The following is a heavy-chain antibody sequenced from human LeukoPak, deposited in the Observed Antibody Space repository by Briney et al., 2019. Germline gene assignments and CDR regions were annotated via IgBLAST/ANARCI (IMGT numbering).Heavy chain of an antibody. V-gene: IGHV4-61*02. J-gene: IGHJ6*03. CDR2: IYTSGST. Sequence: PSQTLSLTCTVSGGSISSGSYYWSWIRQPAGKGLEWIGRIYTSGSTNYNPSLKSRVTISVDTSKNQFSLKLSSVTAADTAVYYCAKEDFDCSSTSCYIRDYYYYYMDVWGKGTTVTVSS. CDR1: GGSISSGSYY. CDR3: AKEDFDCSSTSCYIRDYYYYYMDV. D-gene: IGHD2-2*02.